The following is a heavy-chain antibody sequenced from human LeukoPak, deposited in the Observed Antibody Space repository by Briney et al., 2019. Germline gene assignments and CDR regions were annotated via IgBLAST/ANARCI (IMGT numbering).Heavy chain of an antibody. D-gene: IGHD3-3*01. Sequence: SSETLSLTCTVSGGSISSSSYYWGWIREPPGKGLEWIGSIYYSGSTYYNPSLKSRVTISVDTSKHQFSLKLSSVTAADTAVYYCARSFLEWLSLNVWGQGTTVTVSS. CDR2: IYYSGST. V-gene: IGHV4-39*01. CDR3: ARSFLEWLSLNV. J-gene: IGHJ6*02. CDR1: GGSISSSSYY.